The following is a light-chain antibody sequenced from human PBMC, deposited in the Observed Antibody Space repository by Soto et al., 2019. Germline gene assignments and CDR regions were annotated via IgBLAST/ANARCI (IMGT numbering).Light chain of an antibody. V-gene: IGLV2-8*01. J-gene: IGLJ2*01. CDR1: SSDVGGYHY. Sequence: QSALTQPPSASGSPGQSVTISCTGTSSDVGGYHYVSWYKQHPGKAPKLMIYEVNKGPSGVPDRFSGSKSGNTASLTVSGLQAEDEADYYCSSYAGSNNHVLFGGGTKLAVL. CDR3: SSYAGSNNHVL. CDR2: EVN.